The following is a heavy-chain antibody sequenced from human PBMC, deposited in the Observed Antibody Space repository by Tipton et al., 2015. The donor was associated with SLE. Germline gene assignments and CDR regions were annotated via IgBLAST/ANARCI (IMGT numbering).Heavy chain of an antibody. CDR1: GVSISSGSNY. J-gene: IGHJ6*03. V-gene: IGHV4-61*02. D-gene: IGHD6-19*01. Sequence: LRLSCSVSGVSISSGSNYWTWIRQPAGKGLEWIGRIFTSGSTDYNPSLRSRVTISLDTSKNQFSLELRSVTAADTAVYYCAASRWLVPEGHYYYSIDVWGKGTTVTVSS. CDR2: IFTSGST. CDR3: AASRWLVPEGHYYYSIDV.